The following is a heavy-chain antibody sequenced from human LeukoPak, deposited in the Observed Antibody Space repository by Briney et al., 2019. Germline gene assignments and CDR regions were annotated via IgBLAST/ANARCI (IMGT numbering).Heavy chain of an antibody. V-gene: IGHV3-48*02. D-gene: IGHD2-2*01. CDR3: ARDICSSSSCSYGMDV. CDR2: ISGSSTTI. CDR1: GFTFSIYE. J-gene: IGHJ6*02. Sequence: PGGSLRLSCAASGFTFSIYEMNWVRQAPGKGLEWVSYISGSSTTIYYADSVKGRFTISRDNAKNSLYLQMNSLRDEDTAVYYCARDICSSSSCSYGMDVWGQGTTVTVSS.